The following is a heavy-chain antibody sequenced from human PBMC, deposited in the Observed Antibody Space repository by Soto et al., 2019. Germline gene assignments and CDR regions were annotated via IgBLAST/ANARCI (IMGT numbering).Heavy chain of an antibody. Sequence: SETLSLTCTVSGGSISSYYWSWIRQPPGKGLEWIGYIYYSGSTNYNPSLKSRVTISVDTSKNQFSLKLSSVTAADTAVYYCARSHLLRFLEWSYLLAYCGQGTLVPVSS. CDR3: ARSHLLRFLEWSYLLAY. J-gene: IGHJ4*02. CDR1: GGSISSYY. V-gene: IGHV4-59*08. CDR2: IYYSGST. D-gene: IGHD3-3*01.